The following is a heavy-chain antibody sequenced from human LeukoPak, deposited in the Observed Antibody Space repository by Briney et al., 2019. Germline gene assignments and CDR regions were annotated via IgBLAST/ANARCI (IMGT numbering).Heavy chain of an antibody. J-gene: IGHJ5*02. CDR1: GGTFSSYA. Sequence: SVKVSCKASGGTFSSYAISWVRQAPGQGLEWMGGIIPIFGTANYAQKFQGRVTITADESTSTAYTELSSLRSEDTAVYYCARGPTAIHSDGWFDPWGQGTLVTVSS. V-gene: IGHV1-69*01. D-gene: IGHD2-21*02. CDR3: ARGPTAIHSDGWFDP. CDR2: IIPIFGTA.